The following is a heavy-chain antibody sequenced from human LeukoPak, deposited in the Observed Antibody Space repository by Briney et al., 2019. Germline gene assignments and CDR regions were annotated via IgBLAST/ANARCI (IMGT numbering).Heavy chain of an antibody. J-gene: IGHJ4*02. Sequence: GGSLRLSCAASGFTFSSYSMNWVRQAPGKGLEWVSSISSSSYIYYADSVKGRFTISRDNAKNSLYLQMNSLRAEDTAVYYCASEGRDGYNDPSDYWGQGTLVTVSS. CDR1: GFTFSSYS. CDR3: ASEGRDGYNDPSDY. D-gene: IGHD5-24*01. V-gene: IGHV3-21*01. CDR2: ISSSSYI.